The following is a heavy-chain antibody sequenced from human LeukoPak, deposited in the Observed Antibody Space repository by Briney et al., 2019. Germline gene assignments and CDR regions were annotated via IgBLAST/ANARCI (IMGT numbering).Heavy chain of an antibody. D-gene: IGHD6-13*01. CDR3: AKDVSAGGLDY. CDR1: GFTVNDHA. V-gene: IGHV3-9*01. CDR2: IYWNSVDV. J-gene: IGHJ4*02. Sequence: GGSLRLSCTASGFTVNDHAMHWVRQVSGNGLEWVSGIYWNSVDVGYADSVKGRFTISRDNAKNSLYLQMDNLLPGDSALYFCAKDVSAGGLDYWGRGTLVAVSS.